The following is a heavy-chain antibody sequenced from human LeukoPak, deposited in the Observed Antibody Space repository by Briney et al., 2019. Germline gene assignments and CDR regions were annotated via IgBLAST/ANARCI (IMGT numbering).Heavy chain of an antibody. CDR3: AKYTSGWVNDY. Sequence: WESLRLSCTASGFTFNNDAMSCGRQAPGGGREWVSAISFSDAGTYYAYSVKGRVTISRDTSKNTLYLQMNSLIAEAAAVYSCAKYTSGWVNDYWGQGTLVTVSS. D-gene: IGHD6-19*01. CDR1: GFTFNNDA. J-gene: IGHJ4*02. V-gene: IGHV3-23*01. CDR2: ISFSDAGT.